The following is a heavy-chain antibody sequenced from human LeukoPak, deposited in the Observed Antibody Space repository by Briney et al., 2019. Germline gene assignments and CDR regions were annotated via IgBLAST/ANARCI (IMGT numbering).Heavy chain of an antibody. Sequence: GGSLRLSCAASGFIFDEYAMHWVRQGPGKGVEWVSGISWKGGIIGYADSVKGRFTISRDNAKSIVSLEMNSLRPDDTAIYYCAKAGRELRTDEPWLDSWGEGTLVTVSS. CDR1: GFIFDEYA. J-gene: IGHJ4*02. D-gene: IGHD1-26*01. CDR3: AKAGRELRTDEPWLDS. V-gene: IGHV3-9*01. CDR2: ISWKGGII.